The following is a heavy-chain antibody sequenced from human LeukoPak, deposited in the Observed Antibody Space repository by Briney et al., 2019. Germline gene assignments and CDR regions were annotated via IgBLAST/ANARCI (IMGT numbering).Heavy chain of an antibody. CDR1: GFTFSSYA. J-gene: IGHJ4*02. CDR3: ARDPRYCSGGSCYATGLDY. D-gene: IGHD2-15*01. V-gene: IGHV3-30-3*01. CDR2: ISYDGSNK. Sequence: GSLRLSCAASGFTFSSYAMHWVRQAPGEGLEWVAVISYDGSNKYYADSVKGRFTISRDNSKNTLYLQMNSLRAEDTAVCYCARDPRYCSGGSCYATGLDYWGQGTLVTVSS.